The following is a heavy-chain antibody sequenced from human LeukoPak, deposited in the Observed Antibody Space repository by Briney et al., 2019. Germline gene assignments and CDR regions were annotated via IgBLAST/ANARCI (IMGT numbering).Heavy chain of an antibody. D-gene: IGHD5-18*01. CDR3: AKNSHTAMAPLGY. CDR1: GFTFRNYY. Sequence: GGSLRLSCAASGFTFRNYYMHWVRQAPGKGLEWVAVISYDGSNKYYADSVKGRFTISRDNSKNTLYLQMNSLRAEDTAVYYCAKNSHTAMAPLGYWGQGTLVTVSS. CDR2: ISYDGSNK. J-gene: IGHJ4*02. V-gene: IGHV3-30*18.